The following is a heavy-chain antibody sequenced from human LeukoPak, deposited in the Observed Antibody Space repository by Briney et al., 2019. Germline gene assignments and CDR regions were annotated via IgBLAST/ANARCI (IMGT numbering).Heavy chain of an antibody. Sequence: SETLSLTCTVSGGSISSISYYWGWIRQPPGKGLEWIGSIYYSGSTYYNPSLKSRVMISVDTSKNQFSLRVSSMTAADTAVYFCARNADVTVASVTFEYWGQGTLVTVSS. V-gene: IGHV4-39*01. CDR2: IYYSGST. CDR3: ARNADVTVASVTFEY. D-gene: IGHD6-19*01. J-gene: IGHJ4*02. CDR1: GGSISSISYY.